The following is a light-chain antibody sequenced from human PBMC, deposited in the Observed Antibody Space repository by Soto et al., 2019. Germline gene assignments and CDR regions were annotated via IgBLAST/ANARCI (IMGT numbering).Light chain of an antibody. CDR2: KAS. CDR1: QSISSW. V-gene: IGKV1-5*03. J-gene: IGKJ1*01. CDR3: QQYDSYPWT. Sequence: DIQMTQSPSTLSASVGDRVTITCRASQSISSWLAWYQQKPGKAPNLLIYKASTLESRVPSRFSGSESGTEFTLTISSLQPDDFATYYCQQYDSYPWTFGPGTRVEI.